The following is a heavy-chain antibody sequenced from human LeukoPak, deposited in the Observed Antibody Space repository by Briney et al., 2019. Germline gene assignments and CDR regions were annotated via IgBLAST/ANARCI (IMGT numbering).Heavy chain of an antibody. Sequence: HPGGSLRLSCAASGFTVSSNYMSWVRQAPGKGLEWGSVIYSGGSTYYADSVKGRFTISRDNSKNTLYLQMNSLRAEDTAVYYCARLIAVAGTPGWGQGTLVTVSS. D-gene: IGHD6-19*01. CDR2: IYSGGST. CDR1: GFTVSSNY. V-gene: IGHV3-66*01. J-gene: IGHJ4*02. CDR3: ARLIAVAGTPG.